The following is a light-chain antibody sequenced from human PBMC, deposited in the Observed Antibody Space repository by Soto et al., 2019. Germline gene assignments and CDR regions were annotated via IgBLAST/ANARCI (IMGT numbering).Light chain of an antibody. CDR2: SAS. J-gene: IGKJ2*01. CDR3: QQYVIWPPTFT. Sequence: IVMTQSPATLSVSPGESVTLSCRASQSVSSNLAWYQQKPGQAPRLLIYSASTRATGIPARFSGSGSGTEFTLAITSLQSEDFAVYFCQQYVIWPPTFTFGQGTKLEIK. V-gene: IGKV3-15*01. CDR1: QSVSSN.